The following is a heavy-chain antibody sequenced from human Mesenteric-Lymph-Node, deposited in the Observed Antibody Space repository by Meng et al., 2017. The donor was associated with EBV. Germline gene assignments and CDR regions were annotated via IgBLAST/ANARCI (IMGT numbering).Heavy chain of an antibody. Sequence: QGHLHESGPGLVKPSETLSLTCTVSDGSVSGGSYYWSWIRQPPGKGLEWIGYIYYSGSTNYNPSLKSRVTISVDTSKNQFSLKLSSVTAADTAVYYCARLDRWELLRGLVYWGQGTLVTVSS. CDR3: ARLDRWELLRGLVY. CDR1: DGSVSGGSYY. J-gene: IGHJ4*02. D-gene: IGHD1-26*01. CDR2: IYYSGST. V-gene: IGHV4-61*01.